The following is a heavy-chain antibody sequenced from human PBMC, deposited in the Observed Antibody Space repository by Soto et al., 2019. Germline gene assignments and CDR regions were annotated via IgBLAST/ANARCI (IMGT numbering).Heavy chain of an antibody. CDR2: IWYDGSNK. D-gene: IGHD3-22*01. J-gene: IGHJ4*02. Sequence: GGSLRLSCAASGFTFSSYGMHWVRQAPGKGLEWVAVIWYDGSNKYCADSVKGRFTISRDNSKNTLYLQMNSLRAEDTAVYYCARGSVAPVVVIHQLDYWGQGTLVTVSS. CDR1: GFTFSSYG. CDR3: ARGSVAPVVVIHQLDY. V-gene: IGHV3-33*01.